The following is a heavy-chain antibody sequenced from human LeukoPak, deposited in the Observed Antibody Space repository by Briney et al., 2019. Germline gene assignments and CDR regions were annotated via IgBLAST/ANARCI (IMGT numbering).Heavy chain of an antibody. Sequence: SQTLSLTCAISGDSVSSNRAAWNWIRQSPSRGLEWLGRTYYRSKCYHDYAVSVKSRITINPDTSKIQFSRQLNSVTPEDTAVYYCARWVGGGADTFDIWGQGAMVTVSS. CDR2: TYYRSKCYH. J-gene: IGHJ3*02. V-gene: IGHV6-1*01. CDR1: GDSVSSNRAA. CDR3: ARWVGGGADTFDI. D-gene: IGHD1-26*01.